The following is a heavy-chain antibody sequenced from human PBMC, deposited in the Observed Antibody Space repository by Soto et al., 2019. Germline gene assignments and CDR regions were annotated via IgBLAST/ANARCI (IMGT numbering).Heavy chain of an antibody. Sequence: PSETLSLTCAVYGGSFSGYYWSWIRQPPGKGLEWLGSVHYSGNTYYNPSLKSRLTISVDKSKNQFSLNLSSVTAADTAVYYCARQDRVVAEGRWFDPWGQGTLVTVSS. CDR3: ARQDRVVAEGRWFDP. J-gene: IGHJ5*02. V-gene: IGHV4-34*01. D-gene: IGHD2-15*01. CDR1: GGSFSGYY. CDR2: VHYSGNT.